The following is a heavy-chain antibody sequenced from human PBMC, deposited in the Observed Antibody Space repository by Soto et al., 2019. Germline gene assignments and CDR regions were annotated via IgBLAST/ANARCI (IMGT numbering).Heavy chain of an antibody. Sequence: GGSLRLSXAASGFTFSSYAMSWVRQAPGKGLEWVSAISGSGGSTYYADSVKGRFTISRDNSKNTLYLQMNSLRAEDTAVYYCAKGTDYDILTGYSAFDYWGQGTLVTVSS. CDR2: ISGSGGST. CDR1: GFTFSSYA. CDR3: AKGTDYDILTGYSAFDY. V-gene: IGHV3-23*01. D-gene: IGHD3-9*01. J-gene: IGHJ4*02.